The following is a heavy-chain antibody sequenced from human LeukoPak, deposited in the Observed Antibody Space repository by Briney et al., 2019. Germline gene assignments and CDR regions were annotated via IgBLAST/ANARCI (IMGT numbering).Heavy chain of an antibody. CDR3: ARAPERYDVLTGSVYYYYYMDV. D-gene: IGHD3-9*01. CDR2: IFYSGRT. CDR1: GGSISTYY. V-gene: IGHV4-59*08. J-gene: IGHJ6*03. Sequence: SETLSLTCTVSGGSISTYYWNWIRQPPGKGLEWIGYIFYSGRTSYNPSLKSRVTLSVDTSKNWFSLRLTSVTAADTAVYYCARAPERYDVLTGSVYYYYYMDVWGKGTTVTISS.